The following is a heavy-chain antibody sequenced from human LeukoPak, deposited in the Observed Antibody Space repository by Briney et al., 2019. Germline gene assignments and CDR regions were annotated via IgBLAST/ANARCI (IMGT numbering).Heavy chain of an antibody. CDR3: ATYDVVAAIFDY. D-gene: IGHD2-15*01. J-gene: IGHJ4*02. CDR2: VYHSGGT. CDR1: GGSITGRNW. Sequence: PSGTLSLTCAVSGGSITGRNWWSWVRQSPGKGLEWIGEVYHSGGTNYNPSLKSRVTMSVDESKNQFSLKLNSVTAADTAVYFCATYDVVAAIFDYWGQGTLVTVSS. V-gene: IGHV4-4*02.